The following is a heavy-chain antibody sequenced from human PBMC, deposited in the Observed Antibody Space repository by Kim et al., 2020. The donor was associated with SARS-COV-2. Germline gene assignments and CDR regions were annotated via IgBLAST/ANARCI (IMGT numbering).Heavy chain of an antibody. D-gene: IGHD2-2*02. Sequence: GGSLRLSCAASGFTLSDFRMSWVRRTPGKGLEGVANIKPDGSEKYYMDSVKGRFTISRDNAKNSLYLQMNSLRAEDSAITYCVRGYRWFDPWGQGTLVTVSS. CDR3: VRGYRWFDP. J-gene: IGHJ5*02. CDR1: GFTLSDFR. V-gene: IGHV3-7*01. CDR2: IKPDGSEK.